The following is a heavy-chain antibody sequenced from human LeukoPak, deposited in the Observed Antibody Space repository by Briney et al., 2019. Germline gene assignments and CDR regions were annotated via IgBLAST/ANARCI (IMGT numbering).Heavy chain of an antibody. J-gene: IGHJ4*02. V-gene: IGHV4-39*01. Sequence: SETLSLTCTVSGGSISSSSYYWGWIRQPPGKGLEWIGSIYYSGSTYYNPSLKSRVTISVDTSKNQFSLKLSSVTAADTAVNYCARRPTVTTPIFDYWGQGTLVTVSS. CDR1: GGSISSSSYY. CDR3: ARRPTVTTPIFDY. CDR2: IYYSGST. D-gene: IGHD4-17*01.